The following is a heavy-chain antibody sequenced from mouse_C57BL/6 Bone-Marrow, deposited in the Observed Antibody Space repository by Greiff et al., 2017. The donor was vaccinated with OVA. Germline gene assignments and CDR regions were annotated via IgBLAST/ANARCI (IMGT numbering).Heavy chain of an antibody. Sequence: DVKLVESGGDLVKPGGSLKLSCAASGFTFSSYGMSWVRQTPDKRLEWVATISSGGSYTYYPDSVKGRFTISRDNAKNTLYLQMSSLKSEDTAMYYCASGGTAQAKERSRLYYFDYWGQGTTLTVSS. J-gene: IGHJ2*01. CDR2: ISSGGSYT. D-gene: IGHD3-2*02. CDR3: ASGGTAQAKERSRLYYFDY. CDR1: GFTFSSYG. V-gene: IGHV5-6*02.